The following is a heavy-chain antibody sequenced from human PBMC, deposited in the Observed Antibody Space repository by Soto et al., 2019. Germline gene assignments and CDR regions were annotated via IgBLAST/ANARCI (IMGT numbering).Heavy chain of an antibody. CDR3: ARDHYYDSSGYYYESYWYFDL. Sequence: QVQLVESGGGVVQPGRSLRLSCAASGFTFSSYAMHWVRQAPGKGLEWVAVISYDGSNKYYADSVKGRFTISRDNSKNTLYLQMNSLIAEDTAVYYCARDHYYDSSGYYYESYWYFDLWGRGTLVTVSS. J-gene: IGHJ2*01. V-gene: IGHV3-30-3*01. CDR2: ISYDGSNK. CDR1: GFTFSSYA. D-gene: IGHD3-22*01.